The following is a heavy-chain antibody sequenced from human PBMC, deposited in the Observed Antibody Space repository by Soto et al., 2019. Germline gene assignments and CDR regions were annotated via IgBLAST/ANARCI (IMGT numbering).Heavy chain of an antibody. V-gene: IGHV1-69*01. J-gene: IGHJ4*02. Sequence: QVQLVQSGAAVKKPGSSVKVSCKASGGTFNTYTFTWVRQAPGQGLEWMGGITPVLGTRHYAQKFQGRVTITADGSTRTVYMELSTLRSDDTAVYYGARDQAVAGFDYWGQGPLVTVSS. CDR1: GGTFNTYT. CDR2: ITPVLGTR. CDR3: ARDQAVAGFDY. D-gene: IGHD6-19*01.